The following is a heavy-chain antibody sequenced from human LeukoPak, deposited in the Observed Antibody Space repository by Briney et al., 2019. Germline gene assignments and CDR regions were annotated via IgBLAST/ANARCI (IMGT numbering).Heavy chain of an antibody. D-gene: IGHD6-19*01. J-gene: IGHJ5*02. CDR3: ARDMAVAPYNWFDP. V-gene: IGHV4-4*07. CDR1: GGSISSYY. CDR2: IQASGST. Sequence: PSETLSLTCAVYGGSISSYYWSWIRQPAGKGPEWIGRIQASGSTIYNPSLKSRVTMSVDTSKNQFSLKVTSVTAADTAVYYCARDMAVAPYNWFDPWGQGTLVTVSS.